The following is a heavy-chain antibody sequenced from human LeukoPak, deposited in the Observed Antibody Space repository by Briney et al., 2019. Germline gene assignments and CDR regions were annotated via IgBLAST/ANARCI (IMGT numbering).Heavy chain of an antibody. V-gene: IGHV3-23*01. CDR1: GFTFSSYV. J-gene: IGHJ4*02. D-gene: IGHD1-26*01. Sequence: PGRSLRLSCAASGFTFSSYVMHWVRQAPGKGLEWVSAISGSGGSTYYADSVKGRFTISSDNSKNTLYLQMNSLRAEDTAVYYCAKRGAEVGATVAPGDYWGQGTLVTVSS. CDR3: AKRGAEVGATVAPGDY. CDR2: ISGSGGST.